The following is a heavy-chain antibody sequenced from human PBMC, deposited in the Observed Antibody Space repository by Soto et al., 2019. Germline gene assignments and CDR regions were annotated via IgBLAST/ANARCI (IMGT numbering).Heavy chain of an antibody. CDR1: GFTFSSYG. CDR2: ISYDGSNK. V-gene: IGHV3-30*18. D-gene: IGHD6-13*01. CDR3: AKDPKGGAAAGKGYFDY. Sequence: QVQLVESGGGVVQPGRSLRLSCAASGFTFSSYGMHWVRQAPGKGLEWVAVISYDGSNKYYADSVKGRFTISRDNSKNTLYLQMNSLRAEDTAVYYCAKDPKGGAAAGKGYFDYWGQGTLVTVSS. J-gene: IGHJ4*02.